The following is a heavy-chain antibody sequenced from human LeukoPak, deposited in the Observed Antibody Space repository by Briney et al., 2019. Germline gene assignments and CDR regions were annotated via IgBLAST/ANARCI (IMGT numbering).Heavy chain of an antibody. CDR1: GGTFSSYA. V-gene: IGHV1-69*04. CDR2: IIPILGIA. J-gene: IGHJ4*02. Sequence: SVKVSCKASGGTFSSYAISWVRQVPGQGLEWMGRIIPILGIANYALKFQGRVTITADTSTSTAYMELSSLRSEDTAVYYCANTVTTEYYFDYWGQGTLVTVSS. D-gene: IGHD4-4*01. CDR3: ANTVTTEYYFDY.